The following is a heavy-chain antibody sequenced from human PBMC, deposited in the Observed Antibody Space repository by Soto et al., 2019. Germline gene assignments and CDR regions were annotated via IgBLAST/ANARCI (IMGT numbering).Heavy chain of an antibody. V-gene: IGHV1-69*04. Sequence: SVKGSCKSSGGTFSNDIISWVRQAPGQGLEWMGRIIPILGIANYAQKFQGRVTITADKSTSTAYMELSSLRSEDTAVYYCARDEVVTPRYYYYGMDVWGQGTTVTVSS. J-gene: IGHJ6*02. CDR1: GGTFSNDI. CDR3: ARDEVVTPRYYYYGMDV. D-gene: IGHD2-15*01. CDR2: IIPILGIA.